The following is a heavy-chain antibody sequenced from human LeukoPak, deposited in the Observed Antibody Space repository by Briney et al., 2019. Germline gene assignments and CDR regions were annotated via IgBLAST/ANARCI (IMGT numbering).Heavy chain of an antibody. CDR1: GYTFTGYY. Sequence: RASVKVSCKASGYTFTGYYMHWVRQAPGQGLEGMGWINPNSGGTNYAQKFQGRVTMTRDTSISTAYMELSRLRSDDTAVYYCARDYDFWSGYYHFDYWGQGTLVTVSS. V-gene: IGHV1-2*02. CDR3: ARDYDFWSGYYHFDY. CDR2: INPNSGGT. D-gene: IGHD3-3*01. J-gene: IGHJ4*02.